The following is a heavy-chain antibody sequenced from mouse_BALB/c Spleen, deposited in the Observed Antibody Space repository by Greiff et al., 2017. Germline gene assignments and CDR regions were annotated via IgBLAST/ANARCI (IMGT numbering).Heavy chain of an antibody. V-gene: IGHV1S22*01. CDR1: GYTFTSYW. D-gene: IGHD2-1*01. J-gene: IGHJ3*01. CDR2: IYPGSGST. Sequence: LQQPGSELVRPGASVKLSCKASGYTFTSYWMHWVKQRPGQGLEWIGNIYPGSGSTNYDEKFKSKATLTVDTSSSTAYMQLSSLTSEDSAVYYCTSWGNYVSWFAYWGQGTLVTVSA. CDR3: TSWGNYVSWFAY.